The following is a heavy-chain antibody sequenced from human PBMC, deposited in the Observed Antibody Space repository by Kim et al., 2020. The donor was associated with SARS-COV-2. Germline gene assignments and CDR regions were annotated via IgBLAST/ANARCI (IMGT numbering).Heavy chain of an antibody. Sequence: SDGGSTYYANSVKGRFTISRDNSKNTGYLQMGSLRPGDMAVYYCARGLMDVWGQGTTVTVSS. CDR2: SDGGST. V-gene: IGHV3-64*01. CDR3: ARGLMDV. J-gene: IGHJ6*02.